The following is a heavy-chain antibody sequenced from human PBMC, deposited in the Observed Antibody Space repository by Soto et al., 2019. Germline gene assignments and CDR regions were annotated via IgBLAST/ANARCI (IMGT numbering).Heavy chain of an antibody. CDR2: IRSKANSYAT. CDR3: TRSVDIVARPHGTYYHYKTF. V-gene: IGHV3-73*01. J-gene: IGHJ6*03. CDR1: AFTFSASA. Sequence: PGRSLRLSCAASAFTFSASAMHLVRLASGKGLEWVGRIRSKANSYATAYAASVKGRFTISRDDSKNTAYLQMNSLKTEDTAVYYCTRSVDIVARPHGTYYHYKTFWRRRPTVIVSS. D-gene: IGHD5-12*01.